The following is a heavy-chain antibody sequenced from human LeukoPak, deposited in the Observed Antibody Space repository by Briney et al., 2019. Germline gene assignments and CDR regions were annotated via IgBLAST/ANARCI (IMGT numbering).Heavy chain of an antibody. CDR3: ARGPTIVGAVDY. V-gene: IGHV1-8*03. CDR1: GYTFTGYY. D-gene: IGHD1-26*01. J-gene: IGHJ4*02. CDR2: MNPNSGNT. Sequence: ASVKVSCKASGYTFTGYYMHWVRQAPGQGLEWMGWMNPNSGNTGYAQKFQGRVTITRNTSISTAYMELSRLRSDDTAVYYCARGPTIVGAVDYWGQGTLVTVSS.